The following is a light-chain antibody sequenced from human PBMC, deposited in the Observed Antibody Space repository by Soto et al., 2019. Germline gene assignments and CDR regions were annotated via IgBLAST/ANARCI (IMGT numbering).Light chain of an antibody. V-gene: IGLV2-11*01. CDR3: CSYAGSYTPHVV. Sequence: QSVLTQPRSVSGSPGQSVTNSCTGTSSDVGGYNYVSWYQQHPGKAPKLMIYDVSKRPSGVPDRFSGSKSGNTASLTISGLQAEDEADYYCCSYAGSYTPHVVFGGGTKLTVL. CDR2: DVS. CDR1: SSDVGGYNY. J-gene: IGLJ2*01.